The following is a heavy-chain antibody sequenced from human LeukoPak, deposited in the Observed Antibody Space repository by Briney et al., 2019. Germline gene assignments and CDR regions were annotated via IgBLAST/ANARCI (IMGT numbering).Heavy chain of an antibody. J-gene: IGHJ6*03. D-gene: IGHD2-2*01. CDR3: ARDGGYCSSTSCYYYYYMDV. V-gene: IGHV3-30*04. CDR2: ISYDGSNK. CDR1: GFTFSSYA. Sequence: GRSLRLSCAASGFTFSSYAMHWVRQAPGKGLEWVAVISYDGSNKYYADSVKGRFTISRDNSKNTLYLQMNSLRAEDTAVYYCARDGGYCSSTSCYYYYYMDVWGKGTTVTVSS.